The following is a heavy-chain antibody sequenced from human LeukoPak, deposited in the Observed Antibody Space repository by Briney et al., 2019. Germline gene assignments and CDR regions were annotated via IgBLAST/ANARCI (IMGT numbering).Heavy chain of an antibody. CDR2: INHSGST. J-gene: IGHJ5*02. V-gene: IGHV4-34*01. Sequence: PSETLSLTCAVYVGSFSGYYWTWIRQPPGKGLEWIGEINHSGSTNYNPSLKSRITISVDTSKNQFSLKLRSVTAADTAVYSCARRSYSGWYNQWGQGTLVTVSS. CDR1: VGSFSGYY. CDR3: ARRSYSGWYNQ. D-gene: IGHD1-26*01.